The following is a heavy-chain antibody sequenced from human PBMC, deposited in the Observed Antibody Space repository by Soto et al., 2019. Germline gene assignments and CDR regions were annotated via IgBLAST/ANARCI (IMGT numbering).Heavy chain of an antibody. Sequence: ASVKVSCKASGYTFTDYYIHWVRQVPGQGLEWMGWINPNTGGTKYAQKFQGRVIMTRDTSISTAYMELSRLRSDDTAVYYCVRPTHGSGHSSVDYNYCGMHVWGQGTTVTVSS. CDR1: GYTFTDYY. CDR2: INPNTGGT. D-gene: IGHD1-26*01. J-gene: IGHJ6*02. CDR3: VRPTHGSGHSSVDYNYCGMHV. V-gene: IGHV1-2*02.